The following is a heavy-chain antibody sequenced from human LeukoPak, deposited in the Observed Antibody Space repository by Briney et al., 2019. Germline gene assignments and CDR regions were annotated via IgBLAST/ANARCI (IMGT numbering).Heavy chain of an antibody. V-gene: IGHV1-3*01. CDR1: GYTFTSYA. Sequence: ASVKVSCKASGYTFTSYAMHWVRQAPGQRLEWMGWINAGNGNTKYSQKFQGRVTMTRNTSISTAYMELSSLRSEDTAVYYCASPGLNSGSYYDYWGQGTLSPSPQ. CDR3: ASPGLNSGSYYDY. CDR2: INAGNGNT. J-gene: IGHJ4*02. D-gene: IGHD3-10*01.